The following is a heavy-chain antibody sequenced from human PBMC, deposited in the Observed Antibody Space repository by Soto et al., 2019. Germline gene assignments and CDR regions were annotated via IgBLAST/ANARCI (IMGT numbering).Heavy chain of an antibody. Sequence: QVQLVESGGGVVQPGTSLRLSCVGSGFTFRSYVIHWVSQAPGKGLEWVALTSYDGSNKDYGDSVKGRFTISRDNSRNTVDLQMDSRRREDTALYYCARWGTTGGLDVWGQGTLVSVSS. J-gene: IGHJ1*01. D-gene: IGHD3-16*01. CDR2: TSYDGSNK. CDR3: ARWGTTGGLDV. V-gene: IGHV3-33*05. CDR1: GFTFRSYV.